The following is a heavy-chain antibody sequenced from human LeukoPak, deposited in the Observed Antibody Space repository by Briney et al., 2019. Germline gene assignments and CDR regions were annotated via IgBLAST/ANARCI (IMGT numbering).Heavy chain of an antibody. CDR3: AKDRHDYLDY. CDR2: IRYDGNDK. J-gene: IGHJ4*02. CDR1: GFTFSSYG. Sequence: PGGSLRLSCAASGFTFSSYGIHWVRQAPGKGLEWVALIRYDGNDKYYADSVKGRFTISRDNSKNTLYLQMNSLRAEDTAVYFCAKDRHDYLDYWGQGPLVTVSS. V-gene: IGHV3-30*02.